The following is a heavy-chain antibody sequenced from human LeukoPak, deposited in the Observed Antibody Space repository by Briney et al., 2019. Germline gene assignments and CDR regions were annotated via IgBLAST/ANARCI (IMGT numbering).Heavy chain of an antibody. CDR1: GFTFSSYS. D-gene: IGHD5-18*01. V-gene: IGHV3-21*01. CDR3: ARGYSYSYAFDI. J-gene: IGHJ3*02. CDR2: ISSSSYI. Sequence: GGSLRLSCAASGFTFSSYSMNWVRQAPGKGLEWVSSISSSSYIYYADSVKGRFTISRDNAKNSLYLQMNSLRAEDTAVYYCARGYSYSYAFDIWGQGTMVTVSS.